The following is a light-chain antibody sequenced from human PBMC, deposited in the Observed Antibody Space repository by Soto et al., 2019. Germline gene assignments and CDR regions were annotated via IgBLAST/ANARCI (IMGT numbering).Light chain of an antibody. Sequence: EIVLTQSPATLSLSPGEGATLSCRASQSVSTYLAWYQQTPGRPPRLLIYDASKRAPGIPARFSGSGSGTDFTLTVSSLEPEDFAVYYCQQSSNWQGTFGRGTKVDIK. CDR1: QSVSTY. J-gene: IGKJ1*01. CDR2: DAS. V-gene: IGKV3-11*01. CDR3: QQSSNWQGT.